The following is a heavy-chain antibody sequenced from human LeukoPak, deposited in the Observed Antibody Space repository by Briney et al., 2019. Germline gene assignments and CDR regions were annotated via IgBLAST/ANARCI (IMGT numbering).Heavy chain of an antibody. Sequence: GGSLRLSCAASGFTFNSYWMSWVRQAPGKGLEWVATIKQVVSEKFYADSVEGRFTISRANARNTLYLQMDSLRVEDTAVYYCARASSARHPDYWGQGTLVTVSS. CDR1: GFTFNSYW. CDR2: IKQVVSEK. CDR3: ARASSARHPDY. J-gene: IGHJ4*02. D-gene: IGHD6-19*01. V-gene: IGHV3-7*04.